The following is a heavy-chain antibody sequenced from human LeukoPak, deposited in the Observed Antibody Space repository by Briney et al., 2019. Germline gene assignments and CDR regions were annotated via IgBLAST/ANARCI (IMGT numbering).Heavy chain of an antibody. Sequence: SQTLSLTCAISGDSVSSKSVWSWIRQSPSRGLEWLGRIYYRSKWSNNYAVSVKSRITINPDTSKNQFSLQLSSVTAEDTAVYYCARRLTQYDCFDPWGQGILVTVSS. J-gene: IGHJ5*02. CDR2: IYYRSKWSN. CDR3: ARRLTQYDCFDP. CDR1: GDSVSSKSV. V-gene: IGHV6-1*01. D-gene: IGHD2-2*01.